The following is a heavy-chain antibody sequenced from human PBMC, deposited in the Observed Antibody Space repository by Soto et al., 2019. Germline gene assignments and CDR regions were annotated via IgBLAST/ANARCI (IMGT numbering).Heavy chain of an antibody. CDR3: ARGVGRSSWTSFDS. J-gene: IGHJ4*02. V-gene: IGHV4-4*07. D-gene: IGHD6-13*01. Sequence: SETLSLTCTASGGSISSDYWSWIRQPAGKGLEWIGRIYTSENTHYNPSLRNRVSMSLDTSKNQLSLNLSSVTAADTGVYYCARGVGRSSWTSFDSWGQGTLVTVSS. CDR1: GGSISSDY. CDR2: IYTSENT.